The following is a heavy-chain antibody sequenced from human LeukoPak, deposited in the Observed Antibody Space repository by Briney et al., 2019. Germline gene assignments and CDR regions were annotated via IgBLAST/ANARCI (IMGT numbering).Heavy chain of an antibody. CDR1: GFTFSSYG. D-gene: IGHD1-26*01. CDR3: AKDWDGYVDY. Sequence: GGSLRLSCAASGFTFSSYGMHWVRQAPGKGLEWVAVISYDGSNKYYADSVKGRFTISRDNSKNTLYLQMNSLRAEDTAVYYCAKDWDGYVDYWGQGTLVTVSS. V-gene: IGHV3-30*18. CDR2: ISYDGSNK. J-gene: IGHJ4*02.